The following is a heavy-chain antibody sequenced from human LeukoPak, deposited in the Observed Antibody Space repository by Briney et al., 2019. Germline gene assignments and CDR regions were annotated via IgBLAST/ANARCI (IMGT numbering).Heavy chain of an antibody. Sequence: GGSLRLSCAASGFSISSYSMNWVRQAPGKRPEWISYIGIDSTTVIYRDSVKGRFTISRDNAKNSLYLQMNTLRAEDTAVYYCARDKDYGFTYWGQGTLVTVS. V-gene: IGHV3-48*01. D-gene: IGHD4-17*01. J-gene: IGHJ4*02. CDR1: GFSISSYS. CDR2: IGIDSTTV. CDR3: ARDKDYGFTY.